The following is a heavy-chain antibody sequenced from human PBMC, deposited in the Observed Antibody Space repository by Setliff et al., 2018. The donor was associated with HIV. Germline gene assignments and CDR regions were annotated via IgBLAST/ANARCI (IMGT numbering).Heavy chain of an antibody. CDR1: GFTFSSYA. J-gene: IGHJ6*03. D-gene: IGHD1-26*01. CDR3: ARDQWVGATADYYYYMDV. V-gene: IGHV3-23*01. Sequence: GGSLRLSCAASGFTFSSYAMTWVRQAPGKGLEWVSAISISGGSTYYADSVKGRFTISRDNAKNSLFLQMNTLRAEDTAVYYCARDQWVGATADYYYYMDVWGKGTTVTVS. CDR2: ISISGGST.